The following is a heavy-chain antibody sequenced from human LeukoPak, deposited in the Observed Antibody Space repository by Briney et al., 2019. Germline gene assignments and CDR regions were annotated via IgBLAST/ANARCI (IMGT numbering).Heavy chain of an antibody. CDR2: IYYSGST. Sequence: PSETLSLTCTVSGGSISSSSYYWGWIRQTPGKGLEWIGSIYYSGSTYYNPSLKSRVTISLDTSKNQFSLKLSSVTAADTAVYYCARVPSDYWGQGTLVTVSS. CDR3: ARVPSDY. CDR1: GGSISSSSYY. V-gene: IGHV4-39*07. J-gene: IGHJ4*02.